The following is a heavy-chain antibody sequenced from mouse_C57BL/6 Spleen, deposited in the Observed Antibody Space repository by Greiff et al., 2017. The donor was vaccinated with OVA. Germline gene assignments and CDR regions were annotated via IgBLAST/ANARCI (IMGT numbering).Heavy chain of an antibody. CDR2: ISDGGSYT. CDR1: GFTFSSYA. Sequence: DVKLVESGGGLVKPGGSLKLSCAASGFTFSSYAMSWVRQTPEKRLEWVATISDGGSYTYYPDNVKGRFTISRDNAKNNLYLQMSHLKSEDTAMYYCAREGGAQDYFDYWGQGTTLTVSS. J-gene: IGHJ2*01. CDR3: AREGGAQDYFDY. V-gene: IGHV5-4*01.